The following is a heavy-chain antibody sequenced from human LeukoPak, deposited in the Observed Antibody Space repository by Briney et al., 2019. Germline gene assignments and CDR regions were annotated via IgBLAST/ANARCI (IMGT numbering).Heavy chain of an antibody. V-gene: IGHV4-38-2*01. Sequence: SETLSLTCAVSGYSISSGYYWGWIRQPPGKGLEWIWEINHSGSTNYNPSLKSRVTISVDTSKNQFSLKLSSVTAADTAVYYCARGMTLDYDFWSGYSRSQRRKERIYYMDVGGKGTTVTVSS. CDR2: INHSGST. CDR1: GYSISSGYY. CDR3: ARGMTLDYDFWSGYSRSQRRKERIYYMDV. D-gene: IGHD3-3*01. J-gene: IGHJ6*03.